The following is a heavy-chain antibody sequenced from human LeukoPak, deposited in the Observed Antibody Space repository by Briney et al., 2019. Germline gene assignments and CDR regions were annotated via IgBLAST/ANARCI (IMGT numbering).Heavy chain of an antibody. CDR2: IYYSGST. D-gene: IGHD3-3*01. J-gene: IGHJ5*02. CDR3: ARGGFLEWLLGINWFDP. CDR1: GGSISSYY. V-gene: IGHV4-59*01. Sequence: SETLSLXCTVSGGSISSYYWSWVRQPPGKGLEWIGYIYYSGSTNYNPSLKSRVTISVDTSKNQFSLKLSSVTAADTAVYYCARGGFLEWLLGINWFDPWGQGTLVTVSS.